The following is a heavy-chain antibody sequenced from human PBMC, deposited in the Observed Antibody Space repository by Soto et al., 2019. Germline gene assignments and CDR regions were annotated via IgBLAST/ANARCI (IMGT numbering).Heavy chain of an antibody. D-gene: IGHD3-22*01. CDR3: ATAVGQWLSPPLDY. CDR2: FDPEDGET. CDR1: GYTLTELS. J-gene: IGHJ4*02. Sequence: GASVKVSCKVSGYTLTELSMHWVRQAPGKGLEWMGGFDPEDGETIYAQKFQGRVTMTEDTSTDTAYMELSSLRSEDTAVYYCATAVGQWLSPPLDYWGQGTLVTVSS. V-gene: IGHV1-24*01.